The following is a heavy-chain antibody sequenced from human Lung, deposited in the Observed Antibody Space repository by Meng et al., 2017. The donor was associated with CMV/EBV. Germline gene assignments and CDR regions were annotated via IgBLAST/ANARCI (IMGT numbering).Heavy chain of an antibody. V-gene: IGHV4-4*02. CDR3: LRRSGGSV. Sequence: VLVRGSGPPLVEPAETLSIPRASRGASITNHNWWAWVRQPPGKGLEWIVESPHRGSSAYNPSLKSRVSMSIDKSKNQFSLKLTSVTAADTAVYHCLRRSGGSVWGQGTLVTVSS. D-gene: IGHD3-10*01. CDR2: SPHRGSS. CDR1: GASITNHNW. J-gene: IGHJ1*01.